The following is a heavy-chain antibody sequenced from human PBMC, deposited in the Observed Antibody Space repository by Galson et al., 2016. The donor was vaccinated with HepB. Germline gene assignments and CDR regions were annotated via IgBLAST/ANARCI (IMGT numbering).Heavy chain of an antibody. D-gene: IGHD3-22*01. V-gene: IGHV1-3*01. J-gene: IGHJ6*02. CDR3: ARAMRYYDSSGYPSVGMDV. Sequence: SVKVSCKASGYTFRNYAMHWVRQAPGQRLEWMAWINAGNGKTKSSERFQGRATITRDTSASTAYMELISLRSEDTAVYYCARAMRYYDSSGYPSVGMDVWGQGTTVTVSS. CDR2: INAGNGKT. CDR1: GYTFRNYA.